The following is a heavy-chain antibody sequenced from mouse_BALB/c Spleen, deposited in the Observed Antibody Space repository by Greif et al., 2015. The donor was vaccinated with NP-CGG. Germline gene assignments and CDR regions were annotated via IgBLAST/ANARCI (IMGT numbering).Heavy chain of an antibody. V-gene: IGHV2-6-4*01. J-gene: IGHJ1*01. CDR1: GFSLSRYS. CDR3: ARNFYYGSSYVYFDV. Sequence: VMLVESGPGLVAPSQSLSITCAVSGFSLSRYSVHWVRQPPGKGLEWLGMIWGGGSTDYNSALKSRLSISKDNSKSXVSLNMNSLQTDDTAMYYCARNFYYGSSYVYFDVWGAGTSVTVSS. CDR2: IWGGGST. D-gene: IGHD1-1*01.